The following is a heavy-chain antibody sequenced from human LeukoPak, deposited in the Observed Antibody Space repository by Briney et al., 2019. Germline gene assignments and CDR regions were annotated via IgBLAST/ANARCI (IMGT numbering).Heavy chain of an antibody. V-gene: IGHV3-23*01. CDR2: ISGSGHRT. D-gene: IGHD4-23*01. J-gene: IGHJ2*01. CDR3: AKIKLAVVTPYDWYFDL. Sequence: GGSLRLSCAASGLTFSSNDMSWVRQAPGKGLEWGSTISGSGHRTYYADSVQGRFTISRDNSKNTLYLQMNSLRAEDTAVYYCAKIKLAVVTPYDWYFDLWGRGTLVTVSS. CDR1: GLTFSSND.